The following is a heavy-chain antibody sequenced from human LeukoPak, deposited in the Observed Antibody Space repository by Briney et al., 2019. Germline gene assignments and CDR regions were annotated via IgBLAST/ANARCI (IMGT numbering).Heavy chain of an antibody. Sequence: GSLRLSCAASGFTFSSYSMNWVRQAPGKGLEWVSSISSSSSYIYYADSVKGRFTISRDNAKNSLYLQMNSLRAEDTAVYYCARNYYDSSGRTAGAFDIWGQGTMVTVSS. CDR2: ISSSSSYI. CDR3: ARNYYDSSGRTAGAFDI. D-gene: IGHD3-22*01. J-gene: IGHJ3*02. V-gene: IGHV3-21*01. CDR1: GFTFSSYS.